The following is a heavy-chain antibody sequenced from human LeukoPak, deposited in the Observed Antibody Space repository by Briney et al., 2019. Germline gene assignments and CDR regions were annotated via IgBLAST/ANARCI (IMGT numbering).Heavy chain of an antibody. V-gene: IGHV5-51*01. CDR2: IYPGDSDT. CDR3: AGYSGSYTPRLDS. CDR1: GYSFTSYW. Sequence: GESLKISCKGSGYSFTSYWIGWVRQMPGKGLEWMGIIYPGDSDTRYSPSFQGQVTISADKSISTAYLQWSSLKASGTAMYYCAGYSGSYTPRLDSWAQGPLVTVSS. D-gene: IGHD1-26*01. J-gene: IGHJ5*01.